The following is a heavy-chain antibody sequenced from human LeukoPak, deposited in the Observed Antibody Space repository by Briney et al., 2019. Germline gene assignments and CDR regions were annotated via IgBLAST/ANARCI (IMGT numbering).Heavy chain of an antibody. Sequence: PSEALSLTCAVYGGSFSGYYWSWIRQPPGKGLEWIGEINHSGSTNYNPSLKSRVTISVDTSKNQFSMKLSSVTAADTAVHYCARVSYSSSWYASGAWGQGTLVTVSS. D-gene: IGHD6-13*01. CDR3: ARVSYSSSWYASGA. J-gene: IGHJ5*02. V-gene: IGHV4-34*01. CDR1: GGSFSGYY. CDR2: INHSGST.